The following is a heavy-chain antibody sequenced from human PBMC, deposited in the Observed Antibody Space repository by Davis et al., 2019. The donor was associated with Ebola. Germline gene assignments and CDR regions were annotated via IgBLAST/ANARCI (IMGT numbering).Heavy chain of an antibody. CDR1: GFMFSSYW. CDR3: AREVRITIFGVVYYYGMDV. D-gene: IGHD3-3*01. CDR2: IKQDASEI. J-gene: IGHJ6*02. Sequence: PGGSLRLSCAASGFMFSSYWMTWVRQAPGKGLEWVANIKQDASEINYVDSVRGRFTISRDNAKNSLYLQMNSLRAEDTAVYYCAREVRITIFGVVYYYGMDVWGQGTTVTVSS. V-gene: IGHV3-7*01.